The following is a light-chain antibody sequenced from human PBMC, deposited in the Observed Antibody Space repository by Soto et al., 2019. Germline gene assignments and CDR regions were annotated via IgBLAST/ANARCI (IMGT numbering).Light chain of an antibody. Sequence: QSVLTQPASVSGSPGQSITISCTGTSSDVGGYNYVSWYQQHPGKAPKLMIYDVSIRPSGVSNRFSGSKSGNTASLTISGLQAEDEADYYCGSYTSTSTLVFGGGTQLTVL. CDR3: GSYTSTSTLV. CDR2: DVS. V-gene: IGLV2-14*01. J-gene: IGLJ2*01. CDR1: SSDVGGYNY.